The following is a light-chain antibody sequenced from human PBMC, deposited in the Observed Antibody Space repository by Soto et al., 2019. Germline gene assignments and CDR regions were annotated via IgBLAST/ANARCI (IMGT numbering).Light chain of an antibody. CDR1: SSNIGAGYD. V-gene: IGLV1-40*01. CDR3: QSYDSSLSGAV. CDR2: GNS. J-gene: IGLJ7*01. Sequence: QSVLTQPPSVSGAPGQRVTISCTGSSSNIGAGYDVHWYQQLPGTAPKLLIYGNSNRPSGVPDRFSGSKSGTSASLAITGLQAEDEVDYYCQSYDSSLSGAVFGGGTQPTVL.